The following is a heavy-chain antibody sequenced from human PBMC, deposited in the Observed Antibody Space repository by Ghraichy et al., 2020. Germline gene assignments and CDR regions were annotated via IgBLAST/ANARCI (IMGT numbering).Heavy chain of an antibody. J-gene: IGHJ6*04. D-gene: IGHD4-17*01. CDR2: ISYDGSNK. V-gene: IGHV3-30*04. Sequence: GESLNISCAASGFTFSSYAMHWVRQAPGKGLEWVAVISYDGSNKYYADSVKCRFTISRDNSKTTLYLQMNSLRAEDTAVYYCARAWATVTRYYYYGMDVWGEGTTVTGSS. CDR1: GFTFSSYA. CDR3: ARAWATVTRYYYYGMDV.